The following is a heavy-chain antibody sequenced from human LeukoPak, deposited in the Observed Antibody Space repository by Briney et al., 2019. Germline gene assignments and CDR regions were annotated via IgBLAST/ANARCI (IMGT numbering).Heavy chain of an antibody. CDR3: AKLDSIFLGVVIPPSDYFDY. J-gene: IGHJ4*02. D-gene: IGHD3-3*01. V-gene: IGHV3-23*01. CDR1: GFTFSSYA. Sequence: GGSLRLSCAASGFTFSSYAMSWVRQAPGKGLEWVSAISGSGGSTYYADSVKGRFTISRDNSKNTLYLQMNSLRAEDTAVYYCAKLDSIFLGVVIPPSDYFDYWGQGTLVTVSS. CDR2: ISGSGGST.